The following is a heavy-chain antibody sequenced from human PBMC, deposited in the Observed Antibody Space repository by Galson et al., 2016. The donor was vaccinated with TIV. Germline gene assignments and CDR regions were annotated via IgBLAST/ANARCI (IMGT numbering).Heavy chain of an antibody. CDR1: GDSVSSTSAA. Sequence: CAISGDSVSSTSAAWNWIRQSPSRGLEWLGRTYYRSTWYNDYAASLKRRITINPDTSKNQFSLQLTSVTPEDAAVYYCARGAPSVFGVIMTLDCWGQGTLVTVSS. D-gene: IGHD3-3*01. J-gene: IGHJ4*02. V-gene: IGHV6-1*01. CDR3: ARGAPSVFGVIMTLDC. CDR2: TYYRSTWYN.